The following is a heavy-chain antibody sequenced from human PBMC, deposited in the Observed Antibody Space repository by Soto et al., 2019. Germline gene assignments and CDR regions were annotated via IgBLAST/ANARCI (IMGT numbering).Heavy chain of an antibody. Sequence: PSQTLSLTCAISGDSVSRNCAAWNWIRQSPSRGLEWLGRTYYRTRWYNDYAVSVKGRITINPDPSKNQFSPQLNSVTPEDTAVYYCAAATRGYLYYGLDVWGQGTTVTVSS. CDR2: TYYRTRWYN. V-gene: IGHV6-1*01. CDR3: AAATRGYLYYGLDV. D-gene: IGHD5-12*01. CDR1: GDSVSRNCAA. J-gene: IGHJ6*02.